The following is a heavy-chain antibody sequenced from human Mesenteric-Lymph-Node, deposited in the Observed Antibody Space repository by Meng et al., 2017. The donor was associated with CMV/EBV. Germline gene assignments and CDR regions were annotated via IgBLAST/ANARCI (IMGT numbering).Heavy chain of an antibody. V-gene: IGHV5-51*01. CDR1: GYSFISYW. J-gene: IGHJ6*02. CDR3: ARHTSPFYGMEF. D-gene: IGHD2/OR15-2a*01. CDR2: IYPHDSDT. Sequence: GESLKISCEGSGYSFISYWIGWVRQTPGKGLEWMGIIYPHDSDTRYNPSFQGQVTISADKSISTAYLQWSSLKASDTAIYYCARHTSPFYGMEFWGPGTTVTVSS.